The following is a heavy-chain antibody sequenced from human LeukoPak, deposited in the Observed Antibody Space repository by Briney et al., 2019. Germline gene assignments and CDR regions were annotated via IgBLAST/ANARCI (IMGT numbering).Heavy chain of an antibody. CDR1: GFTFSSYA. V-gene: IGHV3-23*01. CDR2: ISGSGGST. Sequence: GGSLRLSCAASGFTFSSYAMSCVRQAPGKGLEWVSAISGSGGSTYYADSVKGRFTISRDNSKNTLYLQMNSLRAEDTAVYYCAKDGGDFWSGYPFDYWGQGTLITVSS. D-gene: IGHD3-3*01. CDR3: AKDGGDFWSGYPFDY. J-gene: IGHJ4*02.